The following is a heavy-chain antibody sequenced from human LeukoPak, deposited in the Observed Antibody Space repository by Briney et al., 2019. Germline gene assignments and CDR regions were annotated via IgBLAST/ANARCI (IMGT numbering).Heavy chain of an antibody. CDR1: GGTLSGYY. CDR3: AREGLRNVHNPLGY. Sequence: SETLSLTCAVYGGTLSGYYWSWIRQPPGKGLEWIGEIKESEKTNYNPSLKSRVTISIDTSKNQFSLKPSSVTAADTAVYYCAREGLRNVHNPLGYWGQGTLVTVSS. J-gene: IGHJ4*02. V-gene: IGHV4-34*01. CDR2: IKESEKT. D-gene: IGHD5-24*01.